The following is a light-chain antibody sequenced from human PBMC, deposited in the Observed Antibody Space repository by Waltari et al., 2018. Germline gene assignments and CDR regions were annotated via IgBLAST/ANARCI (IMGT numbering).Light chain of an antibody. J-gene: IGLJ1*01. V-gene: IGLV2-11*01. CDR3: CSYAGSYTYV. CDR1: TSDVGGYHY. Sequence: QSALTQPRSVSGSPGQSVTISCTGTTSDVGGYHYVSWFQQHPGKAPKLIIYDGSERPSGVPDRFSGSKSDNTASLTISGLQAEDEADYYCCSYAGSYTYVFGSGTKVTVL. CDR2: DGS.